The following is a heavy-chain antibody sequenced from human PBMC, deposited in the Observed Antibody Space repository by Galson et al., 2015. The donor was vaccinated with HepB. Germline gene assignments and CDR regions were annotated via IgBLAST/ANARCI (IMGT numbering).Heavy chain of an antibody. Sequence: SLRLSCAASGFTFSSYAMHWVRQAPGKGLEYVSAISSNGGSTYYADSVKGRFTISRDNSKNTLYLQMSSLRAEDTAVYYCVKESPWERWLPSRFDYWGQGTLVTVSS. D-gene: IGHD5-24*01. CDR3: VKESPWERWLPSRFDY. V-gene: IGHV3-64D*06. CDR2: ISSNGGST. J-gene: IGHJ4*02. CDR1: GFTFSSYA.